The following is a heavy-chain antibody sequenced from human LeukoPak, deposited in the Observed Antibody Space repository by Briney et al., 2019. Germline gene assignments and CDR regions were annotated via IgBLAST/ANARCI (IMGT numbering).Heavy chain of an antibody. Sequence: GGSLRLSCAASGFTFSSYAMTWVRQAPRKGLEWVSAISGSGDRTYYADSVKGRFTISRDNSKNTLYLQMNSLRADDTAVYYCAKDQADCSSTSCYERGFDYWGQGTLVTVSS. J-gene: IGHJ4*02. CDR1: GFTFSSYA. V-gene: IGHV3-23*01. CDR2: ISGSGDRT. CDR3: AKDQADCSSTSCYERGFDY. D-gene: IGHD2-2*01.